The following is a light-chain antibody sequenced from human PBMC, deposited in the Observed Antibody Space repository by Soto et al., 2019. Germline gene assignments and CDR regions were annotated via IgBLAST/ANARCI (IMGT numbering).Light chain of an antibody. V-gene: IGKV1-39*01. CDR3: QQGYGIPFT. CDR1: QSIGTY. J-gene: IGKJ3*01. Sequence: DIHMTQSPFSLSASVGDRVTITCRASQSIGTYLNWYQHKPGKVPKLLISAASSLQSGVPSRFSGSGSGTDFILTISSLQPEDFATYYCQQGYGIPFTFGPGTKMDGK. CDR2: AAS.